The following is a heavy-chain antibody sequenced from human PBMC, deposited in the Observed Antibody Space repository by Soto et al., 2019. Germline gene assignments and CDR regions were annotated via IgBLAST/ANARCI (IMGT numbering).Heavy chain of an antibody. D-gene: IGHD3-10*01. CDR1: GFTFAGYS. Sequence: EVHLLESGGGLVQPGGSLRLSCAASGFTFAGYSIMSWLRHAPGKGLGLVSSISGSGGSTYHADSVKGRVTISRDHSKNTLCLLMDALTAEDTAFYYCAIVRGGFAGGREYFAYWGKGALVTVSS. CDR2: ISGSGGST. CDR3: AIVRGGFAGGREYFAY. J-gene: IGHJ4*02. V-gene: IGHV3-23*01.